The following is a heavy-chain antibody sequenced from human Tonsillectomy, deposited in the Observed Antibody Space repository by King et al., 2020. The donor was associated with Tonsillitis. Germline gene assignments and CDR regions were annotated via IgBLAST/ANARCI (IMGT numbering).Heavy chain of an antibody. V-gene: IGHV3-43*01. CDR3: AKGGGILEWLYYFDY. J-gene: IGHJ4*02. CDR1: GFTFDYYT. CDR2: ISWGGGST. Sequence: VQLVESGGVVVQPGGSLRLSCAASGFTFDYYTMHWVRQAPGKGLEWGSLISWGGGSTYYADSVKGRFTISRDNSKNSLHLQMNSLRTEDTALYYCAKGGGILEWLYYFDYWGQGALVTVSS. D-gene: IGHD3-3*01.